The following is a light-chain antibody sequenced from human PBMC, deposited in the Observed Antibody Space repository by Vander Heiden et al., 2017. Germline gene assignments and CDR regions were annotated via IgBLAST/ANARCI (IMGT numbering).Light chain of an antibody. Sequence: DIVMTQSPDSLAASLGERATINCKSSQSVLHSSNNENYLAWYQQKPGQPPKLLIYWASTRESGVPDRFSGSGSGTDFTLTISSLQAEDVAVYYCQQYYTLPVTFGPGTKVDIK. CDR2: WAS. CDR1: QSVLHSSNNENY. CDR3: QQYYTLPVT. V-gene: IGKV4-1*01. J-gene: IGKJ3*01.